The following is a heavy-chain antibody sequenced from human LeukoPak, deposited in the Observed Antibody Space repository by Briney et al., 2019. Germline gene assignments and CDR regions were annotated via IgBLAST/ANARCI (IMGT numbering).Heavy chain of an antibody. CDR2: INWNGGST. CDR1: GFTLDDYG. V-gene: IGHV3-20*04. CDR3: ARSSDSGTWVPFDY. J-gene: IGHJ4*02. D-gene: IGHD3-10*01. Sequence: GGSLRLSCAASGFTLDDYGMNWVRQAPGKGLEWVSGINWNGGSTGYADSVKGRFTISRDNTKNSLYLQMNSLRAEDTALYYCARSSDSGTWVPFDYWGQGTLVTVSS.